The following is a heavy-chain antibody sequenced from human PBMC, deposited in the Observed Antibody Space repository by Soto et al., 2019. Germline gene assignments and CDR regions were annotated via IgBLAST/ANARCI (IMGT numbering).Heavy chain of an antibody. CDR1: GFTFRNYE. V-gene: IGHV3-48*03. D-gene: IGHD1-1*01. CDR3: ARGTGGYIPRAIDLRY. CDR2: ISSSGETL. J-gene: IGHJ4*02. Sequence: PGGSLRLSCVTSGFTFRNYEMTWVRRAPGKGLEWVSYISSSGETLHYADSVKGRFTMSRDNAKNSLYLQMNSLRVEDTGVYYCARGTGGYIPRAIDLRYWGQGTSVTVSS.